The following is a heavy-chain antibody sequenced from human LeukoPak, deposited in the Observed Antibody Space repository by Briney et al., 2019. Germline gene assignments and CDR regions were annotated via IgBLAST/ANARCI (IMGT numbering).Heavy chain of an antibody. D-gene: IGHD6-13*01. CDR1: GFTFSSYG. CDR2: ITLSRTTI. Sequence: GGSLRLSCAASGFTFSSYGMSWVRQAPGKGLEWVAYITLSRTTIYYADSVEGRFTISRDNAKNSLSLQMNSLRDEDTAVYYCARETPDSSSWTAFDFWGQGTLVTVSS. CDR3: ARETPDSSSWTAFDF. V-gene: IGHV3-48*02. J-gene: IGHJ4*02.